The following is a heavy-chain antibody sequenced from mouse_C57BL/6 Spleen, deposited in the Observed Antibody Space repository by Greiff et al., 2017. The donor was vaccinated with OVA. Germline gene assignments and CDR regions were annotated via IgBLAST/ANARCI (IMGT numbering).Heavy chain of an antibody. Sequence: QVQLQQPGTELVKPGASVKLSCKASGYTFTSYWMHWVKQRPGQGLEWIGNINPSNGGTTYNEKFKSKATLTVDKSSSTAYMQLSSLTSEDSAVYYCARGRYGYDERDYYAMDYWGQGTSVTVSS. V-gene: IGHV1-53*01. CDR1: GYTFTSYW. D-gene: IGHD2-2*01. CDR3: ARGRYGYDERDYYAMDY. J-gene: IGHJ4*01. CDR2: INPSNGGT.